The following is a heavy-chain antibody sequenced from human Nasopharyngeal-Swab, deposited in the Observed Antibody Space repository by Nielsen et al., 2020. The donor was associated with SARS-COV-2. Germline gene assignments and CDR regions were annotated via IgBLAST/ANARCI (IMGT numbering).Heavy chain of an antibody. V-gene: IGHV4-39*07. D-gene: IGHD6-13*01. CDR3: VGSSWYGDYYYYYGMDV. CDR2: IYYSGST. CDR1: GGPISSSSYY. J-gene: IGHJ6*02. Sequence: SETLSLTCPVSGGPISSSSYYWGWIRQPPGKGLEWIGSIYYSGSTYYNPSLKSRVTISVDTSKNQFSLKLSSVTAADTAVYYCVGSSWYGDYYYYYGMDVWGQGTTVTVS.